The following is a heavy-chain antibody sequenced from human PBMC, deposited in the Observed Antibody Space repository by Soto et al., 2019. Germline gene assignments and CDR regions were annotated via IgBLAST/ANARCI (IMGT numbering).Heavy chain of an antibody. D-gene: IGHD1-26*01. Sequence: GGSLRLSCAASGFTFSSYGMHWVRQAPGKGLEWVAVISYDGSNKYYADSVKGRFTISRDNSKNTLYLQMNSLRAEDTAVYYCAKDQRVSRLSGSYYYYYGMDVWGQGTTVTVSS. CDR2: ISYDGSNK. V-gene: IGHV3-30*18. CDR1: GFTFSSYG. CDR3: AKDQRVSRLSGSYYYYYGMDV. J-gene: IGHJ6*02.